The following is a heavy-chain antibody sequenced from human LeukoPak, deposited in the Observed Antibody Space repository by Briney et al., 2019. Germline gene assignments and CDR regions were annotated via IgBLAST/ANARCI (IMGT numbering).Heavy chain of an antibody. D-gene: IGHD3-10*01. Sequence: ASVKVSCKASGYTFTDYYMHWVRQAPGQGLEWVGWIDPNSGGSNFAQKLQGRINMTRNTSISKAYMELSRQRSDDTAEYYCAKWSSGTSHYCFDYWGQGTVVTVSS. V-gene: IGHV1-2*02. CDR3: AKWSSGTSHYCFDY. CDR1: GYTFTDYY. CDR2: IDPNSGGS. J-gene: IGHJ4*02.